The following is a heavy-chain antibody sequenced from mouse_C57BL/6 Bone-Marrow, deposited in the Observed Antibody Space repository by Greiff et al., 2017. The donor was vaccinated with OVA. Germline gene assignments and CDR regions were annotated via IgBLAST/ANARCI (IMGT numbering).Heavy chain of an antibody. J-gene: IGHJ4*01. CDR3: AINWAYYAMDY. Sequence: QVQLQQPGAELVKPGASVKLSCKASGYTFTSYWMHWVKQRPGQGLEWIGMIHPNSGSTNYNEKFKSKATLTVDKSSSTAYMQLSSLTSEDSAVYYCAINWAYYAMDYWGQGTSVTVSS. CDR2: IHPNSGST. CDR1: GYTFTSYW. V-gene: IGHV1-64*01. D-gene: IGHD4-1*02.